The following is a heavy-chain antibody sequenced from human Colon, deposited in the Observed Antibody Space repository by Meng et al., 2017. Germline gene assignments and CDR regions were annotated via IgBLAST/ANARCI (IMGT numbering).Heavy chain of an antibody. CDR3: ARVGLLWFGESYYFDY. D-gene: IGHD3-10*01. V-gene: IGHV3-30*04. CDR2: ISYDGSNK. Sequence: GESLKISCAASGLTFSSYAMHWVRQAPGKGLEWVAVISYDGSNKYYADSVKGRFTISRDNSKNTLYLQMNSLRAEDTAVYYCARVGLLWFGESYYFDYWGQGTLVTVSS. J-gene: IGHJ4*02. CDR1: GLTFSSYA.